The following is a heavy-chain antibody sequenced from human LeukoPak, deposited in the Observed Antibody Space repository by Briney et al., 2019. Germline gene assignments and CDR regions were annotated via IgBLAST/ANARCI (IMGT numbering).Heavy chain of an antibody. V-gene: IGHV1-18*01. CDR1: GGTFSSYA. CDR3: ARDGSLKSRYYGDYAGY. CDR2: ISAYNGNT. J-gene: IGHJ4*02. D-gene: IGHD4-17*01. Sequence: GASVKVSCKASGGTFSSYAISWVRQAPGQGLEWMGWISAYNGNTNYAQKLQGRVTMTTDTSTSTAYMELRSLRSDDTAVYYCARDGSLKSRYYGDYAGYWGQGTLVTVSS.